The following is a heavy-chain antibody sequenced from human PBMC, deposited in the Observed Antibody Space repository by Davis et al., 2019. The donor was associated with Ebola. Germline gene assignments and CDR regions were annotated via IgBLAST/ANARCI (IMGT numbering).Heavy chain of an antibody. V-gene: IGHV4-34*01. J-gene: IGHJ6*02. Sequence: SQTLSLTCAVYDGSFSAYYWSWIRQPPGKGLEWIGEINHSGSTIYNPSLLSRVTISVNTSKNQFSLRLSSVTAADTAVYYCARGRGGYITHNYYYAMDVWGQGTTVTVSS. CDR2: INHSGST. CDR3: ARGRGGYITHNYYYAMDV. CDR1: DGSFSAYY. D-gene: IGHD5-12*01.